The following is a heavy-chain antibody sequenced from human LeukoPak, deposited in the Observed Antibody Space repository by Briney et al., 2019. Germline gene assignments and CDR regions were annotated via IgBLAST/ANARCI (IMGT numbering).Heavy chain of an antibody. CDR2: ISSSSSYI. Sequence: GGSLRLSCAASGFTFSSYSMNWVRQAPGKGLEWVSSISSSSSYIYYADSVKGRFTISRDNAKNSLYLQMNSLRAEDTAVYYCARDGSGYYYNWFDPWGQGTLVTVSS. CDR3: ARDGSGYYYNWFDP. V-gene: IGHV3-21*01. D-gene: IGHD3-22*01. CDR1: GFTFSSYS. J-gene: IGHJ5*02.